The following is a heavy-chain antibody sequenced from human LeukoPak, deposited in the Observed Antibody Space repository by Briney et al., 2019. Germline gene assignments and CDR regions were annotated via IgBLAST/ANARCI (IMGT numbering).Heavy chain of an antibody. D-gene: IGHD2/OR15-2a*01. CDR2: IYHSGST. CDR3: ARVGLYYFDY. J-gene: IGHJ4*02. V-gene: IGHV4-38-2*02. CDR1: GYSISSGYY. Sequence: SETLSLTCTVSGYSISSGYYWSWIRQPPGKGLEWIGSIYHSGSTYYNPSLKSRVTISVDTSKNQFSLKLSSVTAADTAVYYCARVGLYYFDYWGQGTLVTVSS.